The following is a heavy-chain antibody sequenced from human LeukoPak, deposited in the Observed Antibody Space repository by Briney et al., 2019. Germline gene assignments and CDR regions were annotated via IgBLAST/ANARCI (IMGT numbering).Heavy chain of an antibody. J-gene: IGHJ4*02. Sequence: ASVKVSCKASGYTFTSYAMNWVRQAPGQGLEWMGWINTNTGNPTYAQGFTGRFVFSLDTSVSTAYLQISSLKADDTAVYYCANQGWGHGQKNYFEYWGQGTLVTVSS. V-gene: IGHV7-4-1*02. CDR1: GYTFTSYA. CDR3: ANQGWGHGQKNYFEY. CDR2: INTNTGNP. D-gene: IGHD1-26*01.